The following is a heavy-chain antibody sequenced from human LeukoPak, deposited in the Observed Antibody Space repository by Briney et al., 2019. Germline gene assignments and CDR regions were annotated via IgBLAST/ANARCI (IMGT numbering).Heavy chain of an antibody. D-gene: IGHD6-13*01. CDR2: INPNSGGT. Sequence: ASVKVSCKASGYTFTGYYMHWVRQAPGQGLEWMGWINPNSGGTNYAQKFQGRVTMTRDTSISTAYMELSSLRSEDTAVYYCARTAGLMPPKFDLWGQGTLVTVSS. J-gene: IGHJ4*02. CDR1: GYTFTGYY. CDR3: ARTAGLMPPKFDL. V-gene: IGHV1-2*02.